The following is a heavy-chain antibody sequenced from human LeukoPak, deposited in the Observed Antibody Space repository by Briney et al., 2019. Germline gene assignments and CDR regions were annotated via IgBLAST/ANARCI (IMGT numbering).Heavy chain of an antibody. CDR2: IWYDGSNK. CDR1: GFTFSSYG. D-gene: IGHD5-24*01. V-gene: IGHV3-33*06. CDR3: ANDVEMALDY. Sequence: PGGSLRLSCAASGFTFSSYGIHWVRQAPGKGLEWVAVIWYDGSNKYYADSVKGRFTISRDNSKNTLYLQMNSLRAEDTAVYYCANDVEMALDYWGQGTLVTVSS. J-gene: IGHJ4*02.